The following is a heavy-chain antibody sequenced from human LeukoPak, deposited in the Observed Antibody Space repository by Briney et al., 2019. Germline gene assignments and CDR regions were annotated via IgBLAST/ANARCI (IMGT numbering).Heavy chain of an antibody. CDR2: INHSGST. J-gene: IGHJ6*03. CDR3: ARGGSTLHSAGGHDIEFYYYYYMDV. D-gene: IGHD3-9*01. V-gene: IGHV4-34*01. CDR1: GGPFNGYY. Sequence: PSETLSLTCAVYGGPFNGYYWSWIRQPPGKGLEWIGEINHSGSTNYNPSLRSRVAMSLDTSKNQFSLKLYSVTAADTAVYYCARGGSTLHSAGGHDIEFYYYYYMDVWGKGTTVTISS.